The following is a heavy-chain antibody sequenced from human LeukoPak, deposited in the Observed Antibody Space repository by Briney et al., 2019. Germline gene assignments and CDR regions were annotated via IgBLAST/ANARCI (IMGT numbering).Heavy chain of an antibody. CDR3: ARYPYSGISGWQAFDY. J-gene: IGHJ4*02. CDR1: GGSISSSSYY. V-gene: IGHV4-39*01. Sequence: PSETLSLTCTVSGGSISSSSYYWGWIRPPPGQGLEWIGTIPYSGNAYYSPSPKSRVTISVDTSKNQFSLKVSSVTAADTAVYYCARYPYSGISGWQAFDYWGQGTLVTVSS. D-gene: IGHD6-19*01. CDR2: IPYSGNA.